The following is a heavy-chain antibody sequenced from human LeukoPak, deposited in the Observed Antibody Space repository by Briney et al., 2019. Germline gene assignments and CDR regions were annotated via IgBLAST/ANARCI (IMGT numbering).Heavy chain of an antibody. CDR1: GGSFSSGSYY. CDR3: ARVFRGVVDVGTFDY. V-gene: IGHV4-61*01. Sequence: PSQTLSLTCTVSGGSFSSGSYYWSWIRQPPGKGLEWIGYIYYSGSTNYNPSLKSRVTISVDTSKNQFSLKLSSVTAADTAVYYCARVFRGVVDVGTFDYWGQGTLVTVSS. J-gene: IGHJ4*02. CDR2: IYYSGST. D-gene: IGHD1-26*01.